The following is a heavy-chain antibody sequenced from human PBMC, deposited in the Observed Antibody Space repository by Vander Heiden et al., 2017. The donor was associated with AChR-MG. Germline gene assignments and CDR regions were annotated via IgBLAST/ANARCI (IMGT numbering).Heavy chain of an antibody. V-gene: IGHV3-30*18. CDR1: GFTFSSHG. CDR2: ISYDGSNK. J-gene: IGHJ6*02. D-gene: IGHD1-20*01. CDR3: AKAVYMPMNYYYYGMDV. Sequence: QVQLVESGGGVVQPGRSLRLSCAASGFTFSSHGMRWVRQAPGKGLEWVAVISYDGSNKYYADSVKGRFTISRDNSKNTLYLQMNSLGAEDTAVYYCAKAVYMPMNYYYYGMDVWGQGTTVTVSS.